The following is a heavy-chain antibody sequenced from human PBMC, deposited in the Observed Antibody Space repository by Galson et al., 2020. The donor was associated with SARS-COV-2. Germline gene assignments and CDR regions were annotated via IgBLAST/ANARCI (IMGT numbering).Heavy chain of an antibody. J-gene: IGHJ4*02. D-gene: IGHD3-9*01. CDR1: GYSFTSYW. Sequence: KDSCKGSGYSFTSYWIGWVRQTPGKGLQWMGIIYPGDSDTRYIPSFQGQVTISADKSISTAYLQWSRLKASDTAMYYCASAGYFDWVTFDYWGQRTLVTVSS. V-gene: IGHV5-51*01. CDR3: ASAGYFDWVTFDY. CDR2: IYPGDSDT.